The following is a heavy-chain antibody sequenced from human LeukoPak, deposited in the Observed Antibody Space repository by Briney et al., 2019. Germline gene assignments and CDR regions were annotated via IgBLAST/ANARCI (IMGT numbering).Heavy chain of an antibody. CDR2: FDPEDGET. Sequence: ASVKVSCKVFGYTLTELSMHWVRQAPGKGLEWMGGFDPEDGETIYAQKFQGRVTMTEDTSTDTAYMELSSLRAEDTAVYYCAKSDCGGDGCKLLNYWGQGILVTVSS. CDR3: AKSDCGGDGCKLLNY. D-gene: IGHD2-21*01. J-gene: IGHJ4*02. V-gene: IGHV1-24*01. CDR1: GYTLTELS.